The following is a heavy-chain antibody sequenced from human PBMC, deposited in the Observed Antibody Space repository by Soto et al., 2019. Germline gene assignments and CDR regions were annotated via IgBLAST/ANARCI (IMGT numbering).Heavy chain of an antibody. D-gene: IGHD6-13*01. J-gene: IGHJ4*02. Sequence: ASVKVSCKASGYTFTSYYMHWVRQAAGQGLEWMGIINPSGGSTSYAQKFQGRVTMTRDTSTSTVYMELSSLRSEDTAVYYCARDVPGIAEDGTLGYWGQGTLVNVSS. CDR1: GYTFTSYY. CDR3: ARDVPGIAEDGTLGY. V-gene: IGHV1-46*01. CDR2: INPSGGST.